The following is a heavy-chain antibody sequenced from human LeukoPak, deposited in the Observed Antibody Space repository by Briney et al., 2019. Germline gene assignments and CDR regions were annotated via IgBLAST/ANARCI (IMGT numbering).Heavy chain of an antibody. CDR1: GGSISIYY. D-gene: IGHD3-10*01. V-gene: IGHV4-59*01. Sequence: SETLSLTCTVSGGSISIYYWSWIRQPPGKGLEWIGYIYYSGSTNYNPSLKSRVTISVDTSKNQFSLKLSSVTAADTAVYYCARSDGSGSYYISFDYWGQGTLVTVSS. J-gene: IGHJ4*02. CDR2: IYYSGST. CDR3: ARSDGSGSYYISFDY.